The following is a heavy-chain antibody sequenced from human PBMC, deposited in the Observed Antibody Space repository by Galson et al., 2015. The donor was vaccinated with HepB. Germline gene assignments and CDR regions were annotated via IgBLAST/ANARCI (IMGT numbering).Heavy chain of an antibody. CDR1: GFTFRIYW. CDR2: INSDATTT. CDR3: ARSDYGDYFVD. V-gene: IGHV3-74*01. J-gene: IGHJ4*02. D-gene: IGHD4-17*01. Sequence: SLRLSCAASGFTFRIYWMHWVRQAPGKGPVWVSDINSDATTTNYADSVKGRFTISRDNAKNTLYLQMNSLRVEDTAVYYCARSDYGDYFVDWGQGTLVTVSS.